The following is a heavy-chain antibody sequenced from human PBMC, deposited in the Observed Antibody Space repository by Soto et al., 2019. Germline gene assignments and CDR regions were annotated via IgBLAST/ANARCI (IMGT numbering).Heavy chain of an antibody. CDR2: ISAYNGNT. CDR1: GYTFTSYG. Sequence: ASVKVSCKASGYTFTSYGISWVRQAPGQGLEWMGWISAYNGNTNYAQKLQGRVTMTTDTSTSTAYMELRSLRSDDTAVYYCARDSELYSSGWYNWFDPWGEGTLVTVS. CDR3: ARDSELYSSGWYNWFDP. J-gene: IGHJ5*02. D-gene: IGHD6-19*01. V-gene: IGHV1-18*01.